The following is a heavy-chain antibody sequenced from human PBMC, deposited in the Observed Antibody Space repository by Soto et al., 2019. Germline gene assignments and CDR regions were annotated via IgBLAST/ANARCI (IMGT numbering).Heavy chain of an antibody. Sequence: SETLSLTCTVSGGSINGYYWTWIRQPRGKGLEWIGFIYYSGSTNYNPSLQSRVTISLDTYKNQFSLNLNSVTAADTAIYYCERDRKGSSGLTDYWGQGTLVTVSS. J-gene: IGHJ4*02. CDR3: ERDRKGSSGLTDY. CDR1: GGSINGYY. CDR2: IYYSGST. V-gene: IGHV4-59*01. D-gene: IGHD6-25*01.